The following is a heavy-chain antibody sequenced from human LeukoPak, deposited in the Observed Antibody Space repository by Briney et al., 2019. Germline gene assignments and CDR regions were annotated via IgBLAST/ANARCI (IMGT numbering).Heavy chain of an antibody. D-gene: IGHD1-26*01. J-gene: IGHJ4*02. CDR2: IYYSGST. CDR3: AKSGGYGLIDY. Sequence: SETLSLTCTVSGGSISNYYWSWIRQPPGKELEWIGYIYYSGSTNYNPSLKSRVTISIDTSKNQFSLRLNSVTAADTAMYYCAKSGGYGLIDYWGQGTLVTVSS. CDR1: GGSISNYY. V-gene: IGHV4-59*08.